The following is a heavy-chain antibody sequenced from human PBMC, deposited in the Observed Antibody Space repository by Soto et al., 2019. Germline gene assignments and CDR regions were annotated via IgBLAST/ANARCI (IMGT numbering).Heavy chain of an antibody. CDR2: IYYSGST. CDR1: GGSISSYY. CDR3: ARVGAVAGNYYFDY. Sequence: SETLSLTCTVSGGSISSYYWSWIRQPPGKGLEWIGYIYYSGSTNYNPSLKSRVTISVDTSKNQFSLKLSSVTAADTAVYYCARVGAVAGNYYFDYWGQGTLVTVS. J-gene: IGHJ4*02. V-gene: IGHV4-59*01. D-gene: IGHD6-19*01.